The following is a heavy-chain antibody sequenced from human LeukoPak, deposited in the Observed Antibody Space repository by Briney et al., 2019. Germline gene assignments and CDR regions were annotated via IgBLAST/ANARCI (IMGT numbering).Heavy chain of an antibody. CDR1: GGSISSSSYY. V-gene: IGHV4-39*01. CDR3: ARHLYPTQEDYFDY. J-gene: IGHJ4*02. D-gene: IGHD5/OR15-5a*01. CDR2: IYYSGST. Sequence: PSETLSLTCTVSGGSISSSSYYWGWIRQPPGKGLEWIGSIYYSGSTYYNPSLKSQVTISVDTSKNQFSLKLSSVTAADTAVYYCARHLYPTQEDYFDYWGQGTLVTVSS.